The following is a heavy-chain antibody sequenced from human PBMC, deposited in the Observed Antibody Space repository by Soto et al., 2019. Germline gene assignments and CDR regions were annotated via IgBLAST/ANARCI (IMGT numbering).Heavy chain of an antibody. D-gene: IGHD3-3*01. V-gene: IGHV3-23*01. CDR3: AKATGGTDFWSGYRPELGYYFDY. J-gene: IGHJ4*02. CDR2: ISGSGGST. Sequence: GGSLRLSCAASGFTFSSYAMSWVRQAPGKGLEWVSAISGSGGSTYYADSVKGRFTISRDNSKNTLYLQMNSLRAEDTAVYYCAKATGGTDFWSGYRPELGYYFDYWGQGTLVTVSS. CDR1: GFTFSSYA.